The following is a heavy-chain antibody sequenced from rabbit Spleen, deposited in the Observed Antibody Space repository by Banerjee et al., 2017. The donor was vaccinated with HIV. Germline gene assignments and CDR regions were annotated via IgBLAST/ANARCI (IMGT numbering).Heavy chain of an antibody. CDR2: IYGGSIDDT. CDR3: AREVLYAAYAGFGDATIYYFDL. J-gene: IGHJ4*01. V-gene: IGHV1S45*01. CDR1: GFDFSSNYY. D-gene: IGHD6-1*01. Sequence: QEQLEESGGGLVKPGASLTLTCTASGFDFSSNYYMCWVRQAPGKGLEWIACIYGGSIDDTYYASWAKGRFTISKASSTTVTLQMTSLTAADTATYFCAREVLYAAYAGFGDATIYYFDLWGPGTLVTVS.